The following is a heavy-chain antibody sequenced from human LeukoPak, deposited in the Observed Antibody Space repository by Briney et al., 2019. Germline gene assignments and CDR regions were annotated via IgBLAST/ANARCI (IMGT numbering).Heavy chain of an antibody. J-gene: IGHJ4*02. CDR3: ARRGNATSYDFWSGYYHGYFFDY. CDR1: GFTFSSYA. Sequence: GGSLRLSCAASGFTFSSYAMHWVRQAPGKGLEYVSAISSNGGSTYYANSVRGRFTISRDNSRNTLYLQMGSLRAEDMAVYYCARRGNATSYDFWSGYYHGYFFDYWGQGTLVTVSS. CDR2: ISSNGGST. D-gene: IGHD3-3*01. V-gene: IGHV3-64*01.